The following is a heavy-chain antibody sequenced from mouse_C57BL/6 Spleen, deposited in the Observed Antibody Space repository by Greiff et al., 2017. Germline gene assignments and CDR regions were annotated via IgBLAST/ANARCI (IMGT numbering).Heavy chain of an antibody. CDR1: GYTFTSYW. Sequence: QVQLQQPGAELVKPGASVKLSCKASGYTFTSYWMQWVKQRPGQGLEWIGEIDPSDSYTNYNQKFKGKATLTVDTSSSTAYMQLSSLTSEDSAVYYCARWGSSGYHWGQGTTLTVSS. CDR3: ARWGSSGYH. CDR2: IDPSDSYT. D-gene: IGHD3-2*02. V-gene: IGHV1-50*01. J-gene: IGHJ2*01.